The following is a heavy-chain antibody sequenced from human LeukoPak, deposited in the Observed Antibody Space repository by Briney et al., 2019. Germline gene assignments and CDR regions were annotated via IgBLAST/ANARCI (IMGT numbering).Heavy chain of an antibody. Sequence: PSETLSLTCTVSGGSISSYYWSWIRQPPGKGLEGIGYIYYSGSTNDTPSLKSRVTISVDTSKNQFSLKLSSVTAADTAVFFFQAVDGIRYIFDYWGQGTLVTVSS. D-gene: IGHD3-9*01. CDR1: GGSISSYY. CDR3: QAVDGIRYIFDY. CDR2: IYYSGST. V-gene: IGHV4-59*01. J-gene: IGHJ4*02.